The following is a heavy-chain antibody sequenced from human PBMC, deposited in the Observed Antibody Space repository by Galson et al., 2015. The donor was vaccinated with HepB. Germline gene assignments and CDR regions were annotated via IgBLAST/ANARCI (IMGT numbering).Heavy chain of an antibody. J-gene: IGHJ2*01. CDR2: INAGNGNT. V-gene: IGHV1-3*01. CDR3: ARGYGGYSSGWYQVGIPEWYFDL. D-gene: IGHD6-19*01. CDR1: GYTFTSYA. Sequence: SVKVSCKASGYTFTSYAMHWVRQAPGQRLEWMGWINAGNGNTKYSQKFQGRVTITRDTSASTAYMELSSLRSEDTAVYYCARGYGGYSSGWYQVGIPEWYFDLWGRGTLVTVSS.